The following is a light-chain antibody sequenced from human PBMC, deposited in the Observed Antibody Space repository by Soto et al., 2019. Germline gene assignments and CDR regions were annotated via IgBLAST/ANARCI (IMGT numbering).Light chain of an antibody. Sequence: EVVMTQSPATLSVSPGNTVTLSCRANQTITSNLAWYQQKPGQAPRLLIYGASNRATGIPDRFSGSGSGTDFTLTISRLEPEDFAVYYCQQYGSSGTFGQGTKVDIK. J-gene: IGKJ1*01. CDR2: GAS. CDR1: QTITSN. V-gene: IGKV3-20*01. CDR3: QQYGSSGT.